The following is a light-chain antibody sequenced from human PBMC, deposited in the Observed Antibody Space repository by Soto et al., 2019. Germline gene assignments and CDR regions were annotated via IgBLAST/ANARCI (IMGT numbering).Light chain of an antibody. CDR1: SSDVGSHNL. CDR2: EVS. CDR3: CSYGGSRAV. J-gene: IGLJ7*01. Sequence: QLVLTQPASVSGSPGQSITISCTGTSSDVGSHNLVSWYQQHPGQAPKLMIYEVSKRPLGVSTRFSASKSGNTAYLTISGLQAEEEADYYCCSYGGSRAVFGGGTQLTVL. V-gene: IGLV2-23*02.